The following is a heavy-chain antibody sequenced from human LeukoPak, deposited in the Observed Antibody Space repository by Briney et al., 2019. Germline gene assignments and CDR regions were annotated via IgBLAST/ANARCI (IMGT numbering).Heavy chain of an antibody. CDR1: GFTFTSSA. CDR3: AAGASSGWYFDGDAFDI. D-gene: IGHD6-19*01. Sequence: SVKVSCKASGFTFTSSAMQWVRQARGQRLEWIGWIVVGSGNTNYAQKLQERVTITRDMSTSTAYMELSSLRSEDTAVYYCAAGASSGWYFDGDAFDIWGQGTMVTVSS. CDR2: IVVGSGNT. V-gene: IGHV1-58*02. J-gene: IGHJ3*02.